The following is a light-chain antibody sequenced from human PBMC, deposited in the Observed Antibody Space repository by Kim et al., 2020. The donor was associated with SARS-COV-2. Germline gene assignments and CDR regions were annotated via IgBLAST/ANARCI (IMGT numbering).Light chain of an antibody. CDR1: QSVSSD. CDR2: GAS. CDR3: QQYNNWPYT. V-gene: IGKV3-15*01. J-gene: IGKJ2*01. Sequence: EIVMTQSPVTLSVSPGERATLSCRASQSVSSDLAWYQQKPGQAPRLPIYGASTRATGIPARFSGSGSETEFTLTISSLQSEDFAVYYCQQYNNWPYTFGQGTKLEI.